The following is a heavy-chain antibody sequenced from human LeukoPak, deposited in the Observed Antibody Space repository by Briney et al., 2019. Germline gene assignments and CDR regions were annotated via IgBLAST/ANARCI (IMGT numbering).Heavy chain of an antibody. J-gene: IGHJ4*02. CDR3: AREENGYSSGWYKSHNIYYPDY. CDR2: IIPFLGIA. CDR1: RGTFINYV. Sequence: SVKVSFKASRGTFINYVINWVRQAPGQGLEWMGRIIPFLGIANYTQKFQGSVTITADKSTGTAYMELSRLRSEDTAVYYCAREENGYSSGWYKSHNIYYPDYWGQGTLVTVSS. D-gene: IGHD6-19*01. V-gene: IGHV1-69*04.